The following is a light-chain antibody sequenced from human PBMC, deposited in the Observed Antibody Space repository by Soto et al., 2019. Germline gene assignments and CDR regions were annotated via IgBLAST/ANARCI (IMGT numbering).Light chain of an antibody. Sequence: QSVLTQPPSVSGAPGQRVTISCTGSSSNIGADSDVHWYQQLPGTAPKLLIYGNSNRPSGVPDRFSGSKSGTSASLAITGLQAEDEADYYCQSYDSSLTTLFGGGTKLTVL. CDR3: QSYDSSLTTL. V-gene: IGLV1-40*01. CDR2: GNS. J-gene: IGLJ2*01. CDR1: SSNIGADSD.